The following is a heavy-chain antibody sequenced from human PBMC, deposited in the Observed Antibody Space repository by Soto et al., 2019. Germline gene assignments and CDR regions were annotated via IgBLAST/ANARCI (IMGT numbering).Heavy chain of an antibody. CDR1: GFTFSSYV. D-gene: IGHD3-22*01. V-gene: IGHV3-23*01. CDR2: ISGSATST. Sequence: EVQLLESGGGLVQPGGSRRLSCAASGFTFSSYVMSWVRQAPGKGLEWVSGISGSATSTYYADSVNGRFTISRDNSRNTLYLQMNNLGAEDTAIYYCAGSYYFDYFDYWGQGTLVTVSS. CDR3: AGSYYFDYFDY. J-gene: IGHJ4*02.